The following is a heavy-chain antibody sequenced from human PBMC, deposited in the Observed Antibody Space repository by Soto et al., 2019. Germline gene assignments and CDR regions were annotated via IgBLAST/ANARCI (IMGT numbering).Heavy chain of an antibody. D-gene: IGHD3-10*01. CDR1: GFTFSRYG. V-gene: IGHV3-33*01. Sequence: GGALRLSCAASGFTFSRYGMHRVRQAPGKGLEWVAVIWYDGSNKYYADSVKGRFTISRDNSKNTLYLQMNSLRAEDTAVYYCARGRGSGPTGFDYWGQGTLVTVSS. CDR3: ARGRGSGPTGFDY. CDR2: IWYDGSNK. J-gene: IGHJ4*02.